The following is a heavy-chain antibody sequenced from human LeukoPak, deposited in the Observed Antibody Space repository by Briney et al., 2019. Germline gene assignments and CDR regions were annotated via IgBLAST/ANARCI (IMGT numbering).Heavy chain of an antibody. CDR2: INHSGST. Sequence: SETLSLTCAVYGGSFGGYYWSWIRQPPGKGLEWIGEINHSGSTNYNPSLKSRVTISVDTSKNQFSLKLSSVTAADTAVYYCARFQYKAAFDIWGQGTMVTVSS. CDR1: GGSFGGYY. J-gene: IGHJ3*02. D-gene: IGHD1-1*01. V-gene: IGHV4-34*01. CDR3: ARFQYKAAFDI.